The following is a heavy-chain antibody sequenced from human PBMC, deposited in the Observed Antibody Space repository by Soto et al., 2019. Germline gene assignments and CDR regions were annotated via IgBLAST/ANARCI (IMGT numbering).Heavy chain of an antibody. D-gene: IGHD3-3*01. CDR1: GFTFSNAW. J-gene: IGHJ4*02. CDR2: IKSKTDGGTT. V-gene: IGHV3-15*07. CDR3: TTDFWSGYYLMDY. Sequence: GGSLRLSCAASGFTFSNAWMNWVRQAPGKGLEWVGRIKSKTDGGTTDYAAPVKGRFTISRDDSKNTLYLQMNSLKTEDTAVYYCTTDFWSGYYLMDYWGQGTLVTVSS.